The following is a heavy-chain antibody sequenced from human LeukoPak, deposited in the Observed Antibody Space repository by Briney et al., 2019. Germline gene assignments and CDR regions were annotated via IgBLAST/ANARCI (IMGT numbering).Heavy chain of an antibody. Sequence: GGSLTLSCAASGFTFNNYGVQWVRQAPGKGLEWVAFIRYAGSHKYYADSVKGRFTISTDTSKSTLYLQMNSLRAEDTAVYYCANAKVAGGFQYFQHWGQGTLVSVSA. J-gene: IGHJ1*01. CDR1: GFTFNNYG. CDR3: ANAKVAGGFQYFQH. D-gene: IGHD6-19*01. V-gene: IGHV3-30*02. CDR2: IRYAGSHK.